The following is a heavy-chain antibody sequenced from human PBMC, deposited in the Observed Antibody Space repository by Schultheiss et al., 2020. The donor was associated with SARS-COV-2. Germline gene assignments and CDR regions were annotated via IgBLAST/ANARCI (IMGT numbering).Heavy chain of an antibody. CDR1: GGTFSSYA. J-gene: IGHJ4*02. V-gene: IGHV1-69*13. D-gene: IGHD4-17*01. CDR3: ARGDDYGFYYFDY. Sequence: SVKVSCKASGGTFSSYAISWVRQAPGQGLEWMGGIIPIFGTANYAQKFQGRVTITADESTSTAYMELRSLRSDDTAVYYCARGDDYGFYYFDYWGQGTLVTVSS. CDR2: IIPIFGTA.